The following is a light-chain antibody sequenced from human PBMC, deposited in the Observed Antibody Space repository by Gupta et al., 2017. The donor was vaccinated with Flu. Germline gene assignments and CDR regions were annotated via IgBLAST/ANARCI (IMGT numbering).Light chain of an antibody. J-gene: IGLJ1*01. V-gene: IGLV1-44*01. CDR2: NNI. Sequence: RVIMSCSGGCSNIGGSTFNWSAYLPGSAPNLLIYNNIQRPSGAPDRFSGSKFGTSASLVISGPQSEDAADYYCATWSDSLNAYVFGTGTKVTVL. CDR3: ATWSDSLNAYV. CDR1: CSNIGGST.